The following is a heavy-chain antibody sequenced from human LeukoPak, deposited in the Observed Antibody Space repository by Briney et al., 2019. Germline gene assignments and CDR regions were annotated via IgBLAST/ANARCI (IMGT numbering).Heavy chain of an antibody. D-gene: IGHD3-16*01. CDR2: IYTSGST. CDR1: GGSISSYY. V-gene: IGHV4-4*09. CDR3: ATGRYGGGGFDY. J-gene: IGHJ4*02. Sequence: PSETLSLTCTVSGGSISSYYWSWIRQPPGKGLEWIGYIYTSGSTNYNPSLKSRVTISVDTSNNQFSLKLSSVTAADTAVYYCATGRYGGGGFDYWGEGTLVIVSS.